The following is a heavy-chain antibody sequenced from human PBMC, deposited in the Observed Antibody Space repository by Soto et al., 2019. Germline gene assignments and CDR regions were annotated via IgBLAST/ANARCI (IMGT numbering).Heavy chain of an antibody. CDR2: ISYDGSNQ. V-gene: IGHV3-30*18. D-gene: IGHD1-26*01. J-gene: IGHJ3*02. Sequence: GESLKISCAASGFIFSNSGMHGVRQAPGKGLEWVAVISYDGSNQYADSVKGRVTISRDNSKNTLYLQMNSLRVEDTAVYYCAKGVRENAFEIWGQGTMVTVSS. CDR3: AKGVRENAFEI. CDR1: GFIFSNSG.